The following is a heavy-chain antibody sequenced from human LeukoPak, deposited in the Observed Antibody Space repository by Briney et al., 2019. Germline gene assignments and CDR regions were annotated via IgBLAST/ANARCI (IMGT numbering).Heavy chain of an antibody. Sequence: PGGSLRLSCAASGFTFSSYSMNWVRQAPGKGLEWVSYISSSSSTIYYADSVKGRFTISRDNAKNSLYLQMNSLRAEDTAVYYCARGFMGSSGYYWYFDLWGRGTLVTVSS. CDR1: GFTFSSYS. D-gene: IGHD3-22*01. CDR2: ISSSSSTI. J-gene: IGHJ2*01. CDR3: ARGFMGSSGYYWYFDL. V-gene: IGHV3-48*04.